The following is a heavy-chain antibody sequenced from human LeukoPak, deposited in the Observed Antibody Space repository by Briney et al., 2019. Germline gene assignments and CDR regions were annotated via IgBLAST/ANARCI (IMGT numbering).Heavy chain of an antibody. CDR2: INYDSSDI. V-gene: IGHV3-21*01. D-gene: IGHD3-10*01. J-gene: IGHJ5*02. Sequence: GGSLRLSCAASGFTFSTYGMNWVRQAPGKGLEWVSSINYDSSDIYYADSLKGRFTISRDNAMNSLFLQMNSLRAEDTAVYYCARDYRSMVRGVTIFDPWGQGTLVTVSS. CDR3: ARDYRSMVRGVTIFDP. CDR1: GFTFSTYG.